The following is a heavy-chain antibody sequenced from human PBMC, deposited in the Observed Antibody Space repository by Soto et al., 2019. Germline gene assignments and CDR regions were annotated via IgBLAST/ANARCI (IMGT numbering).Heavy chain of an antibody. V-gene: IGHV1-69-2*01. CDR2: VDPEDGET. J-gene: IGHJ5*02. CDR1: GYTFTDYY. CDR3: ATGYRPPHYGDYVNGFDP. D-gene: IGHD4-17*01. Sequence: EVQLVQSGAEVKKPGATVKISCKVSGYTFTDYYMHWVQQAPGKGLEWMGLVDPEDGETIYAEKFQGRVTITADTSTDTAYLELSSLRSEDTAVYYCATGYRPPHYGDYVNGFDPWGQGTLVTVSS.